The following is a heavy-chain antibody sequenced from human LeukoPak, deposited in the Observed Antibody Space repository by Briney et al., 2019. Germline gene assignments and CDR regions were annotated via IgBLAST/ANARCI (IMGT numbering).Heavy chain of an antibody. CDR2: ISSSSSTI. Sequence: GGSLRLSCAASGFTFSSYSMNWVRQAPGKGLEWVSYISSSSSTIYYADSVKGRFTISRDNAKNSLYLQMNSLRAEDTAVYYCARVQDFWSGYSYFDYWGQGTLVTVSS. CDR3: ARVQDFWSGYSYFDY. D-gene: IGHD3-3*01. V-gene: IGHV3-48*01. CDR1: GFTFSSYS. J-gene: IGHJ4*02.